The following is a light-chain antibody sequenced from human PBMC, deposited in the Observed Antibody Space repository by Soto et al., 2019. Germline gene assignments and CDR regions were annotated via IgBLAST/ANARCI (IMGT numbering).Light chain of an antibody. J-gene: IGKJ2*01. CDR3: QHYYAVPYT. Sequence: DIVMTQSPDSLAVSLGERATINCKSSQSVLYSSNNKNYLAWFQQKPGQPPKLLIYWASTRESGVPDRFSGSRSGTDFSLTVSSLQAEDVAVYYCQHYYAVPYTFGQGTKLEIK. CDR2: WAS. V-gene: IGKV4-1*01. CDR1: QSVLYSSNNKNY.